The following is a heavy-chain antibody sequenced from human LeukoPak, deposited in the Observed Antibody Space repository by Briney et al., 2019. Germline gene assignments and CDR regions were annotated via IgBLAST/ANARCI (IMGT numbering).Heavy chain of an antibody. J-gene: IGHJ4*02. CDR2: FHYSGSN. D-gene: IGHD3-16*01. CDR1: GGSISSTYNY. V-gene: IGHV4-39*01. CDR3: ARQVTFGYAYAYYFDH. Sequence: SETLTLTGTVSGGSISSTYNYWGWIRQPPVKGLEWIGNFHYSGSNSYNPSLKSRVTISVDTSKNQFSLRLSSVTAADTAVYYCARQVTFGYAYAYYFDHWGQGTLVTVSS.